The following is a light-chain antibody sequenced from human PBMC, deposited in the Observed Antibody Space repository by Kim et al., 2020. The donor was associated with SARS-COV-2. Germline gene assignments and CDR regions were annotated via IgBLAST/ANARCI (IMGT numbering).Light chain of an antibody. Sequence: DIQMTQSPSTLSASVGDRVTITCRASQSISSWLAWYQQKPGKAPKLLIYKASSLESGVPSRFSGSGSGTEFTLTISSLQPDDFATYYCQQYNSYLLTFCGGTKLEI. CDR1: QSISSW. CDR2: KAS. J-gene: IGKJ4*01. CDR3: QQYNSYLLT. V-gene: IGKV1-5*03.